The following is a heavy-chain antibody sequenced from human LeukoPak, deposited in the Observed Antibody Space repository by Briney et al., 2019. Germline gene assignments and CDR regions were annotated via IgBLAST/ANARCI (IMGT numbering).Heavy chain of an antibody. CDR2: IRKDGTST. Sequence: PGGSLRLSCVVSGFNLNSFYMDWVRQAPGKGLVWVSGIRKDGTSTGYADSVQGRFSISRETDKNTVYLQMNSLRPDDTGVYFCARGNWGPEPWGQGTLVTVSS. D-gene: IGHD3-16*01. J-gene: IGHJ4*02. CDR1: GFNLNSFY. V-gene: IGHV3-74*01. CDR3: ARGNWGPEP.